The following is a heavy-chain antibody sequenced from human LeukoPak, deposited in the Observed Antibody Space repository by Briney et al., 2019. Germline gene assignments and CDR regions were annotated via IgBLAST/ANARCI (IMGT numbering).Heavy chain of an antibody. D-gene: IGHD3-22*01. V-gene: IGHV3-74*01. CDR1: GFTFSHYW. CDR3: ARDRQTYYYDSSAYSSDY. Sequence: GGSLRLSCAASGFTFSHYWMHWVRQVPGKGLVWVSHINNDGSSTTYADSVKGRFTISRDNAKNTLYLQMNSLRAEDTAVYYCARDRQTYYYDSSAYSSDYWGQGTLVTVSS. J-gene: IGHJ4*02. CDR2: INNDGSST.